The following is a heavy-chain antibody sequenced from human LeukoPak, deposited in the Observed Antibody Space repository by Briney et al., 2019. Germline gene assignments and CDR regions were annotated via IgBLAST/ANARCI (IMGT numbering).Heavy chain of an antibody. Sequence: GGSLRLSXAASGFTFGSYSMNWVRQAPGKGLEWLSSISSSSSYIYYADSVKGRFTISRDNAKNSLYLQMNSLRAEDTAVYYCASIMITFGGVIVSGDAFDIWGQGTMVTVSS. V-gene: IGHV3-21*01. CDR1: GFTFGSYS. D-gene: IGHD3-16*02. J-gene: IGHJ3*02. CDR2: ISSSSSYI. CDR3: ASIMITFGGVIVSGDAFDI.